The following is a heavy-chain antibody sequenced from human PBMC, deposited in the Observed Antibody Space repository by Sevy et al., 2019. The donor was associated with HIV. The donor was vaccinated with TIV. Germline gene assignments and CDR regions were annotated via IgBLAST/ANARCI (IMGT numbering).Heavy chain of an antibody. J-gene: IGHJ4*02. CDR3: TTDSWSQEDYYDY. CDR1: GFTFHEAW. D-gene: IGHD6-13*01. Sequence: GSLRPSCAALGFTFHEAWVRWVRQAPGEGPGWGGRFKGKPSGGAIEYAANVKGRFIISRDDSKNTLYLQMSSLRTEDTAVYYCTTDSWSQEDYYDYWGQGTLVTVSS. V-gene: IGHV3-15*01. CDR2: FKGKPSGGAI.